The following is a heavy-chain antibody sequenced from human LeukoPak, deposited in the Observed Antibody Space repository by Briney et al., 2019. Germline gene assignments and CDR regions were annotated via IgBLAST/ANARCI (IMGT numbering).Heavy chain of an antibody. CDR2: INPNSGGT. V-gene: IGHV1-2*02. CDR1: GCTFTGYY. Sequence: ASVKVSCKASGCTFTGYYMHWVRQAPGQGLEWMGWINPNSGGTNYAQKFQGRVTMTRDTSISTAYMELSRLRSDDTAVYYCARSSITMVRGVISYWGQGTLVTVSS. D-gene: IGHD3-10*01. J-gene: IGHJ4*02. CDR3: ARSSITMVRGVISY.